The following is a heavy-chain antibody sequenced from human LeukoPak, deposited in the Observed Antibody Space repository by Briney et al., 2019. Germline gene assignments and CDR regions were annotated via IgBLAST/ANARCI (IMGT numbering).Heavy chain of an antibody. Sequence: SETLSLTCTVSGGSISSSSYYWGWIRQPPGKGLEWIGSIYYSGSTYYNPSLKSRVTISVDTSKNQFSLKLSSVTAADTAVYYCARPRGSSWLIFDYWGQGTLVTVSS. CDR2: IYYSGST. V-gene: IGHV4-39*01. CDR1: GGSISSSSYY. D-gene: IGHD6-13*01. CDR3: ARPRGSSWLIFDY. J-gene: IGHJ4*02.